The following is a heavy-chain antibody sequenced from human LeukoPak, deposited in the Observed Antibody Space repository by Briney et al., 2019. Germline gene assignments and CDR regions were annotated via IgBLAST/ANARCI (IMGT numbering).Heavy chain of an antibody. Sequence: GRSLRLSCAASGFTFSSYAMHWVRQAPGKGLEWVAVISYDGSNKYYADSVKGRFTISRDNSKNTLYLQMNSLRAEDTAVYYRARENWFDPWGQGTLVTVSS. CDR2: ISYDGSNK. V-gene: IGHV3-30*04. CDR3: ARENWFDP. CDR1: GFTFSSYA. J-gene: IGHJ5*02.